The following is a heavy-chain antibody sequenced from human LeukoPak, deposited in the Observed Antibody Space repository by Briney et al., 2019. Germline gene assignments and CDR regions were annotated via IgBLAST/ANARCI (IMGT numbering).Heavy chain of an antibody. CDR1: GGSISSGGYY. D-gene: IGHD4-17*01. J-gene: IGHJ6*02. V-gene: IGHV4-31*03. CDR3: ARDLSVTTDYGMDV. CDR2: IYYSGST. Sequence: PSQTLPLTCTVSGGSISSGGYYWSWIRQHPGKGLEWIGYIYYSGSTHYNPSLKSRVIISVDTSKNQFSLKLSSVTAADTAVYYCARDLSVTTDYGMDVWGQGTTVTVSS.